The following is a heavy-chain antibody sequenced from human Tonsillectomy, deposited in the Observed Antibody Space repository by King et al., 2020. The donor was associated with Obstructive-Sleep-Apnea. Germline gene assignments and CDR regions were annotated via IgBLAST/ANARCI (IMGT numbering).Heavy chain of an antibody. D-gene: IGHD2-8*02. CDR2: IYYRGST. V-gene: IGHV4-31*03. Sequence: QLQESGPGLVKPSQTLSLTCTVSGGSISSGGYYWSWIRQHPGKGLEWIGYIYYRGSTYYNPSLKSRVTISLDTSKNQFSLNLRSVTAADTAVYYCARDPTGVNWFDPWGQGTLVTVSS. CDR3: ARDPTGVNWFDP. J-gene: IGHJ5*02. CDR1: GGSISSGGYY.